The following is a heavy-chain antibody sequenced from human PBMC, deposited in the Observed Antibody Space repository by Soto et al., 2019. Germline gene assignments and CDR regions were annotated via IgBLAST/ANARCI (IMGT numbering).Heavy chain of an antibody. D-gene: IGHD3-10*01. CDR3: ARALPPGWEIRGGYFDS. J-gene: IGHJ4*02. CDR1: GFMFSAYW. V-gene: IGHV3-7*01. Sequence: EVQLVESGGGLVQPGGSLRLSCAASGFMFSAYWMSWVRQAPGKGLEWVANIHGDGGKIYYVDSVKGRFTISRDNAKRSLYLQMNSLRAEDTAVYYCARALPPGWEIRGGYFDSWGQGTLVTVSS. CDR2: IHGDGGKI.